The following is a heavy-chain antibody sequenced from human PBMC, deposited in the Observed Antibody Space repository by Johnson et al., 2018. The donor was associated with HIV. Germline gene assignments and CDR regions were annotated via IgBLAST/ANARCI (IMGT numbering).Heavy chain of an antibody. D-gene: IGHD2-21*02. CDR2: TLSEKHYETA. V-gene: IGHV3-15*01. CDR3: TTDIATHVVVVTAISDAFDI. Sequence: VQLVESGGGLVKAGGSLRLSCAASALTFNKAWMSWVRQAPGKGLEWVGRTLSEKHYETAASAAPLKGRSTISRDDSKNTLYLQMNSLKTEDTAMYYCTTDIATHVVVVTAISDAFDIWGQGTMVTVSS. J-gene: IGHJ3*02. CDR1: ALTFNKAW.